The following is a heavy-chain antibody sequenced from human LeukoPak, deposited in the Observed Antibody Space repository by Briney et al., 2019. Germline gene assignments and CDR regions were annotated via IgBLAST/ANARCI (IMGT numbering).Heavy chain of an antibody. D-gene: IGHD3-9*01. CDR2: IYYSGST. J-gene: IGHJ6*02. V-gene: IGHV4-39*07. Sequence: SETLSLTCTVSGGSISSSSYYWGWIRQPPGKGLEWIGSIYYSGSTYYNPSLKSRVTISVDTSKIQFSLKLSSVTAADTAVYYCARVGRYFDWLFRLEGSYYYGMDVWGQGTTVTVSS. CDR1: GGSISSSSYY. CDR3: ARVGRYFDWLFRLEGSYYYGMDV.